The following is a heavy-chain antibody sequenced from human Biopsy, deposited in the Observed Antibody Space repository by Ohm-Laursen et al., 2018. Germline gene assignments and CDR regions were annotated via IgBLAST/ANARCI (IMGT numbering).Heavy chain of an antibody. CDR3: ARSRGSSGIATIYYYGMDV. D-gene: IGHD3-10*01. CDR2: ISSSSDNI. CDR1: GFTLSSYS. J-gene: IGHJ6*02. Sequence: SLRLSCAASGFTLSSYSMNWVRQTPGKGLEWVSTISSSSDNIYYVGSVKGRFTISRDNAKNSLYLQMNSLRAEVTAVYYCARSRGSSGIATIYYYGMDVWGQGTTVTVSS. V-gene: IGHV3-21*01.